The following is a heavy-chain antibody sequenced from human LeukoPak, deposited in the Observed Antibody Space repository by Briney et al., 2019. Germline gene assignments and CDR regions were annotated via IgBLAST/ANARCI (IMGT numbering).Heavy chain of an antibody. D-gene: IGHD5-24*01. V-gene: IGHV4-61*08. CDR3: ARRADGYNYFFDY. CDR1: GGSISSNGYY. CDR2: IYYSGST. Sequence: SETLSLTCTASGGSISSNGYYWRWIRQPPGRGLEWIGYIYYSGSTNYNPSLKSRVTISVDTSKNQFSLKLSSVTAADTAVYFCARRADGYNYFFDYWGQGTLVTVSS. J-gene: IGHJ4*02.